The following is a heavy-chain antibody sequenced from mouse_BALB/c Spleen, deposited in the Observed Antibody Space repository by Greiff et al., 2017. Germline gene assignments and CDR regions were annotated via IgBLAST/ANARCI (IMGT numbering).Heavy chain of an antibody. Sequence: QVQLQQPGAELVKPGASVKLSCKASGYTFTSYWMHWVKQRPGQGLEWIGEINPSNGRTNYNEKFKSKATLTVDKSSSTAYMQLSSLTSEDSAVYYCARSGYDYDPFAYWGQGTLVTVSA. V-gene: IGHV1S81*02. CDR1: GYTFTSYW. CDR3: ARSGYDYDPFAY. CDR2: INPSNGRT. D-gene: IGHD2-4*01. J-gene: IGHJ3*01.